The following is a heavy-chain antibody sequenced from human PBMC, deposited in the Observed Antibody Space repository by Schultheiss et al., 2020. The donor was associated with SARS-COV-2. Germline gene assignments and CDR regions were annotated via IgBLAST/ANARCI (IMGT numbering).Heavy chain of an antibody. CDR1: GFTFSTYG. D-gene: IGHD4-17*01. J-gene: IGHJ4*02. CDR2: ISYDGSNK. Sequence: GGSLRLSCAASGFTFSTYGMHWVRQAPGKGLEWVAVISYDGSNKYYADSVKGRFTISRDNSKNTLYLQMNSPRAEDTAVYYCTRRTRDGDLPTDYWGQGTLVTVSS. V-gene: IGHV3-30*03. CDR3: TRRTRDGDLPTDY.